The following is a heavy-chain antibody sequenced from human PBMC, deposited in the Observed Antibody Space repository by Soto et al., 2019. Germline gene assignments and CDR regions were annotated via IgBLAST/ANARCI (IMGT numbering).Heavy chain of an antibody. D-gene: IGHD3-10*01. CDR1: GFKLRSYA. CDR3: ARDAISMVRGTNNWFDP. CDR2: ISGRGHMT. Sequence: PGGSLRLSCATSGFKLRSYAMNWVRQAPGKGLDWVAGISGRGHMTFYSDSVKGRFTISRDNSNNMVYLQMNSLRPEDTARYYCARDAISMVRGTNNWFDPWGQGTLVTVSS. J-gene: IGHJ5*02. V-gene: IGHV3-23*01.